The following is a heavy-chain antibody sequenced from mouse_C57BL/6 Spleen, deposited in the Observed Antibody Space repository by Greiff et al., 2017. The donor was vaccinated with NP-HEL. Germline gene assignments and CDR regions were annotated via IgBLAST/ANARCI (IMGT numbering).Heavy chain of an antibody. J-gene: IGHJ2*01. D-gene: IGHD1-1*01. V-gene: IGHV1-69*01. CDR3: AGGEHGSVDY. CDR2: IDPSDSYT. Sequence: VQLQQSGAELVMPGASVKLSCKASGYTFTSYWMHWVKQRPGQGLEWIGEIDPSDSYTNYNQKFKGKSTLTVDKSSSTAYMQLSSLTSEDSAVYYCAGGEHGSVDYWGQGTTLTVSS. CDR1: GYTFTSYW.